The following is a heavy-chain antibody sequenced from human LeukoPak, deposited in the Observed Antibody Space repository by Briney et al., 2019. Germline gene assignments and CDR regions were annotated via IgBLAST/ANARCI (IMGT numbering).Heavy chain of an antibody. D-gene: IGHD6-13*01. Sequence: PSETLSLTCTVSGGSNSSYYWSWIRQPPGKGLEWMGYIYYSGSTNYNPSLKSRVTISVDTSKNQFSLKLSSVTAADTAVYYCARHPVYSSSWYTPPYYYGMDVWGQGTPVTVSS. CDR2: IYYSGST. CDR1: GGSNSSYY. V-gene: IGHV4-59*08. J-gene: IGHJ6*02. CDR3: ARHPVYSSSWYTPPYYYGMDV.